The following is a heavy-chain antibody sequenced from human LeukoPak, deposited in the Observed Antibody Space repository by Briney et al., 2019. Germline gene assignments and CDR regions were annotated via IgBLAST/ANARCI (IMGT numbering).Heavy chain of an antibody. J-gene: IGHJ6*03. CDR1: VGSISRYY. D-gene: IGHD5-12*01. CDR2: IYTRGST. CDR3: ARLSGGYDFHYTDV. V-gene: IGHV4-4*07. Sequence: SETLSLTCTVSVGSISRYYWSWIRQPTGEGLEWSGRIYTRGSTNYNPSLKSRVTMSVDTSNNQFSLKLSSVTAADTAVYYCARLSGGYDFHYTDVWGKGTTVTVSS.